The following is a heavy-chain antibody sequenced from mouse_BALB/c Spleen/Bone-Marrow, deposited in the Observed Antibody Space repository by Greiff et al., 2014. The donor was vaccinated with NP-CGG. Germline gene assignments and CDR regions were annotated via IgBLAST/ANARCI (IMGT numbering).Heavy chain of an antibody. Sequence: LVESGAELARPGASVKLSCKASGYTFTSYWMQWVKQRPGQGLEWIGAIYPGDGDTRYTQKFKGKATLTADKSSSTAYMQLSSLASEDSAVYYCARGFAFGYWGQGTTPTVSS. CDR3: ARGFAFGY. V-gene: IGHV1-87*01. CDR1: GYTFTSYW. CDR2: IYPGDGDT. J-gene: IGHJ2*01.